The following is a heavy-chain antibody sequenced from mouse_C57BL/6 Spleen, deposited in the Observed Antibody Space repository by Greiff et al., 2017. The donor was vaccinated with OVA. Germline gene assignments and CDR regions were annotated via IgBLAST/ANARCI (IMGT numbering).Heavy chain of an antibody. D-gene: IGHD2-4*01. Sequence: EVKLMESGPGLVKPSQSLSLTCSVTGYSITSGYYWNWIRQFPGNKLEWMGYISYDGSNNYNPSLKNRISITRDTSKNQFFLKLNSVTTEDTATYYCARVGDYDGFAYWGQGTLVTVSA. V-gene: IGHV3-6*01. CDR3: ARVGDYDGFAY. J-gene: IGHJ3*01. CDR1: GYSITSGYY. CDR2: ISYDGSN.